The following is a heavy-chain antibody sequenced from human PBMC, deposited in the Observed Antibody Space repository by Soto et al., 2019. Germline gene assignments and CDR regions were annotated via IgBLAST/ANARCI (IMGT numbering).Heavy chain of an antibody. V-gene: IGHV3-23*01. D-gene: IGHD2-15*01. J-gene: IGHJ4*02. Sequence: VGSLRLSCAASGFTFSSYAMSWVRQAPGKGLEWVSAISGSGGSTYCADSVKGRFTISRDNSKNTQYLQMNSLRAEDTAVYYCARVLGGSGSPVDYWGQGTLVTVS. CDR1: GFTFSSYA. CDR3: ARVLGGSGSPVDY. CDR2: ISGSGGST.